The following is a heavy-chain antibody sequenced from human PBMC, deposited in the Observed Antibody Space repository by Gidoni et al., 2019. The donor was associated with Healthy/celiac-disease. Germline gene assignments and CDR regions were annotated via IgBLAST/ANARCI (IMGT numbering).Heavy chain of an antibody. J-gene: IGHJ4*02. D-gene: IGHD2-21*02. CDR2: IYYSGST. V-gene: IGHV4-39*01. CDR1: GGSISSSSYY. Sequence: QLQLQESGPGLGKPSETLSLTCTVPGGSISSSSYYWGWIRQPPGKGLEWIGIIYYSGSTYYNPSLKSRVTISVDTSKNQFSLKLSSVTAADTAVYYCARGTYCGGDCSNFDYWGQGTLVTVSS. CDR3: ARGTYCGGDCSNFDY.